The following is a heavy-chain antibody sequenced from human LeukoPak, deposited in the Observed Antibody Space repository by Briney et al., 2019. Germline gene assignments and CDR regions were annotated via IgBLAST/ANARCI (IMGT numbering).Heavy chain of an antibody. CDR1: GYTFTGYY. Sequence: ASVKVSCKASGYTFTGYYMHWVRQAPGQGLEWMGWINPNSGGTNYAQKFQGRVTMTRVTSISTAYMELSRLRSDDTAVYYCARDPYSGSYGWFDPWGQGTLVTVSS. CDR2: INPNSGGT. V-gene: IGHV1-2*02. J-gene: IGHJ5*02. CDR3: ARDPYSGSYGWFDP. D-gene: IGHD1-26*01.